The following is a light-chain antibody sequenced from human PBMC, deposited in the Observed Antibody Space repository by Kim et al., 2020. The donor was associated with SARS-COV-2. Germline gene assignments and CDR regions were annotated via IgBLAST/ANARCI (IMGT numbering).Light chain of an antibody. CDR1: QGISSW. CDR3: QQANSFPVH. CDR2: AAS. V-gene: IGKV1-12*01. Sequence: DIQITQSPSSVSASVGDRVTITCRASQGISSWLAWYQRKPGRAPNVLIYAASNLQSGVPSRFSGSGSGTDFTLTISRLQPEDFATYYCQQANSFPVHFGQGTKLEI. J-gene: IGKJ2*01.